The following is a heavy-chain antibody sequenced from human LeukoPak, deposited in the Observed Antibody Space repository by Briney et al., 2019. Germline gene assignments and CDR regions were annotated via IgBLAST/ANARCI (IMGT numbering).Heavy chain of an antibody. Sequence: SETLSLTCTVSGGSLSSYYCTGIRQLPCKDLGCIGYSYYNGSTNYNPFLKSRVTMSVDTSKNQFSLNLNSVTAADTAVYYCARSGTVNGYLYWGQGALVTVSS. CDR3: ARSGTVNGYLY. J-gene: IGHJ4*02. D-gene: IGHD3-9*01. CDR2: SYYNGST. V-gene: IGHV4-59*01. CDR1: GGSLSSYY.